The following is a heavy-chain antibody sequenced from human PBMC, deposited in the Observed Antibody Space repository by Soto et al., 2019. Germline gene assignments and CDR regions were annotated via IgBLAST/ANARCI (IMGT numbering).Heavy chain of an antibody. J-gene: IGHJ4*02. D-gene: IGHD2-2*01. CDR2: IVVGSGNT. CDR1: GFTFTNCA. Sequence: SVKVSCKASGFTFTNCAMRWVRQARGQSLEWIGWIVVGSGNTNYAPKFQERVTITWDMSTSTAYMELSSLRSEDTAVYYCARGFIPENYWGQGTRVTVSS. CDR3: ARGFIPENY. V-gene: IGHV1-58*02.